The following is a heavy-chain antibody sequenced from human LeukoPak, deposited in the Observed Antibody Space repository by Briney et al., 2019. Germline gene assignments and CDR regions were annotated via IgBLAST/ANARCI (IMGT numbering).Heavy chain of an antibody. CDR3: ARLWGDATIFDL. V-gene: IGHV3-7*01. CDR2: INKDGSAK. Sequence: GGSLRLSCAASGFTFSSYAMHWVRQAPGKGLEWVANINKDGSAKHYVDSVKGRFTVSRDNAENSLYLQTNSLRAEDTAVYYCARLWGDATIFDLWGQGTLVTVSS. CDR1: GFTFSSYA. D-gene: IGHD5-12*01. J-gene: IGHJ4*02.